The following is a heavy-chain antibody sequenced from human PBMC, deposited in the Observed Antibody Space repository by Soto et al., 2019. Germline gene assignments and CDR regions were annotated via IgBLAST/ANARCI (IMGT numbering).Heavy chain of an antibody. J-gene: IGHJ6*03. V-gene: IGHV3-48*01. CDR3: ASKFCSGGSCYSRYYYYMDV. CDR1: GFTFSSYS. Sequence: EVQLVESGGGLVQPGGSLRLSCAASGFTFSSYSMNWVRQAPGKGLEWVSYISSSSSTIYYADSVKGRFTISRDNAKNSLYLQMNSLRAEDTAVYYCASKFCSGGSCYSRYYYYMDVWGKGTTVTVSS. D-gene: IGHD2-15*01. CDR2: ISSSSSTI.